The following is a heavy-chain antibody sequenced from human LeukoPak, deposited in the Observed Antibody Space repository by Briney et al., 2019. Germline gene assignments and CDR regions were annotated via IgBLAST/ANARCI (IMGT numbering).Heavy chain of an antibody. J-gene: IGHJ5*02. D-gene: IGHD4-17*01. CDR3: ARATLTKPDWFDP. V-gene: IGHV3-11*04. CDR1: RFTFSDYY. CDR2: ISGSGTTI. Sequence: GGSLRLSSAASRFTFSDYYMSWIRQAPGMGREWCSYISGSGTTIYYADYVKGTITIYRDNAKTSLYLKRNRLRDEDTDVYYCARATLTKPDWFDPWCQGTLVTVSS.